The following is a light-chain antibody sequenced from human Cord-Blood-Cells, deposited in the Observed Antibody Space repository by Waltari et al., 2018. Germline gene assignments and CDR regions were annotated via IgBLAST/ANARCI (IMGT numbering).Light chain of an antibody. V-gene: IGKV3-20*01. CDR2: GAS. CDR1: QSVSSSY. CDR3: QQYGSSRT. Sequence: EIVLTQSPGTLSLSPGESVTLSCRASQSVSSSYLAWYQQKPGQAPRLLIYGASSRATGIPDRFSGSGSGTDFTLTISRLEPEDFAVYYCQQYGSSRTFGQGTKVEIK. J-gene: IGKJ1*01.